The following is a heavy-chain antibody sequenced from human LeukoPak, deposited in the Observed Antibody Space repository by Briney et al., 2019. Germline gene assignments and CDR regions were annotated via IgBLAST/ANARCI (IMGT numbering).Heavy chain of an antibody. D-gene: IGHD3-9*01. CDR2: INTNTGNP. Sequence: ASVKVSCKASGYSFTHYALHWVRQAPGQGLEWMGWINTNTGNPTYAQGFTGRFVFSLDTSVSTAYLQISSLKAEDTAVYYCARDALNWLLGFDYWGQGTLVTVSS. CDR1: GYSFTHYA. J-gene: IGHJ4*02. V-gene: IGHV7-4-1*02. CDR3: ARDALNWLLGFDY.